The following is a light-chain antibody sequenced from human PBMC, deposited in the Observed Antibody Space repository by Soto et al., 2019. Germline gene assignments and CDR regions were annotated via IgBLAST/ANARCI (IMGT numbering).Light chain of an antibody. J-gene: IGKJ1*01. V-gene: IGKV3-11*01. CDR2: DVS. CDR3: QQRANWPGT. Sequence: EIVLTQSPGTLSLSPGERATLSCRASQSVYNYLAWYQQKPGQAPRLLIYDVSDRATGLPDRFSGSGSGTDFTLIISSLEPEDSAIYYCQQRANWPGTFGQGTKVEIK. CDR1: QSVYNY.